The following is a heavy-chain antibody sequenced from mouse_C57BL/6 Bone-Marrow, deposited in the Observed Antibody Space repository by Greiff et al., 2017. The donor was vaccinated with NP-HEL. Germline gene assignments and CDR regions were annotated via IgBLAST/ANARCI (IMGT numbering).Heavy chain of an antibody. CDR3: ARHYRYFDV. V-gene: IGHV1-76*01. CDR2: IYPGSGNT. Sequence: VKLMESGAELVRPGASVKLSCKASGYTFTDYYINWVKQRPGQGLEWIARIYPGSGNTYYNEKFKGKATLTAEKSSSTAYMQLSSLTSEDSAVYFCARHYRYFDVWGTGTTVTVSS. J-gene: IGHJ1*03. CDR1: GYTFTDYY.